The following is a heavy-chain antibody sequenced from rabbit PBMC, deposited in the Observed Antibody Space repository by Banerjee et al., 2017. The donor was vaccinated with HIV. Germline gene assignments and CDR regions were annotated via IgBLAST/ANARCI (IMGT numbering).Heavy chain of an antibody. CDR1: GFSFSSGYD. CDR2: ICNSDAKS. V-gene: IGHV1S45*01. Sequence: QEQLVESGGDLVKPGASLTLTCTASGFSFSSGYDMCWVRQAPGKGPEWIACICNSDAKSYYASWAKGRFTISKTSSTTVTLQMTSLTAADTATYFCAKSSYTYGITGYWDLRGPGTLVTVS. J-gene: IGHJ4*01. CDR3: AKSSYTYGITGYWDL. D-gene: IGHD6-1*01.